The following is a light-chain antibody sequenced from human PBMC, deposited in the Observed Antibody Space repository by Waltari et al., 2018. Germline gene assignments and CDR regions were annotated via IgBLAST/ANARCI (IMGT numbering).Light chain of an antibody. J-gene: IGLJ1*01. Sequence: QSVLTQPPSVSGAPGQRVTISCTGSSSNIGVSTVNWYQQFPGTAPKLPSYGVIRRPSGGPGGFSGSKAGTSASLAISGIQAEDEADYYCQSYDSSLSASVFGTGTKVTVL. CDR1: SSNIGVST. CDR3: QSYDSSLSASV. CDR2: GVI. V-gene: IGLV1-40*01.